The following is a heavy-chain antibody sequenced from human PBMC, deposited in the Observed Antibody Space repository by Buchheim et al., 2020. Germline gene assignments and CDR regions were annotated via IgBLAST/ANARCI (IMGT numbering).Heavy chain of an antibody. J-gene: IGHJ6*02. D-gene: IGHD6-13*01. V-gene: IGHV4-34*01. Sequence: QVQLQQWGAGLLKPSETLSLTCAVYGGSFSGYYWSWIRQPPGKGLEWIGEINHSGSTYYNPSLKSRVTISVDTSKNQFSLNLSSVTAADTAVYYCAGRGSSSWYFYYYYYGMDVWGQGTT. CDR2: INHSGST. CDR1: GGSFSGYY. CDR3: AGRGSSSWYFYYYYYGMDV.